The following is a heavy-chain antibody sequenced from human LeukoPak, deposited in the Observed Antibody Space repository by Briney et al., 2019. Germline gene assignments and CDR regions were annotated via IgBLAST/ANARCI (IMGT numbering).Heavy chain of an antibody. Sequence: QPGGSLRLSCAASGFTFSSYAMTWVRQAPGKGLEWVSGISGTSGSTYYADSVKGRFTISRDNAKNSLYLQMNSLRAEDTAAYYCARGWAHEYYDFWSGYREPDYWGQGTLVTVSS. J-gene: IGHJ4*02. CDR3: ARGWAHEYYDFWSGYREPDY. CDR2: ISGTSGST. V-gene: IGHV3-23*01. CDR1: GFTFSSYA. D-gene: IGHD3-3*01.